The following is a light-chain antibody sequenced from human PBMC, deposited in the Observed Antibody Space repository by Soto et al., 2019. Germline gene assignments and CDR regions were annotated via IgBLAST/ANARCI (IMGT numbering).Light chain of an antibody. Sequence: QSVLTQPPSVSAAPGQKVTISCSGSSSNIGNNYVSWYQQLPGTAPKLLIYENNKRPSGIPDRFSGSKSGTSATLGITGLQTGDEADYYCGTWDSSLSAVVFDGGTKVTVL. CDR1: SSNIGNNY. CDR3: GTWDSSLSAVV. CDR2: ENN. J-gene: IGLJ2*01. V-gene: IGLV1-51*02.